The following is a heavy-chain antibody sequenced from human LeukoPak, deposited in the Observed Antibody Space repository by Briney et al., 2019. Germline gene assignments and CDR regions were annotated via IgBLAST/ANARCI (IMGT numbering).Heavy chain of an antibody. CDR3: AREPALVVAAIGTRNEMGWFDS. Sequence: GRSLRLSCAASGFTFSSYAMHWVRQAPGKGLEWVAVISYDGSNKYYADSVKGRFTISRDNSKNTLYLQMNSLRAEDTAVYYCAREPALVVAAIGTRNEMGWFDSWGQGTLVTVSS. CDR2: ISYDGSNK. J-gene: IGHJ5*01. D-gene: IGHD2-15*01. CDR1: GFTFSSYA. V-gene: IGHV3-30-3*01.